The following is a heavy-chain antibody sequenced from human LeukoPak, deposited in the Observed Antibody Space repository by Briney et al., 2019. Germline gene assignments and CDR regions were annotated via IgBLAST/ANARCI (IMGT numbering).Heavy chain of an antibody. CDR2: ISAYNGNT. CDR3: ARGWVETSSWEEYFDY. Sequence: ASVKVSCKASGYTFTSYGISWVRQASGQGLEWMGWISAYNGNTNYAQKLQGRVTMTTDTSTSTAYMELRSLRSDDTAVYYCARGWVETSSWEEYFDYWGQGTLVTVSS. CDR1: GYTFTSYG. D-gene: IGHD6-13*01. J-gene: IGHJ4*02. V-gene: IGHV1-18*01.